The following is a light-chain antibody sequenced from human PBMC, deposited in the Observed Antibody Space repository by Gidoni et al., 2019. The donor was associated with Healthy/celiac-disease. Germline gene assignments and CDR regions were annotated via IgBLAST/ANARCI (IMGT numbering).Light chain of an antibody. Sequence: IQLTQSPSSLSASVGDRVTITCRASQGTSSYLAWYQQKPGKAPKLLIYAASTLQSGVPSRFSGSGSGTDFTLTISSLQPEDFATYYCQQLNSYPWTFGQGTKVEIE. CDR2: AAS. CDR1: QGTSSY. CDR3: QQLNSYPWT. V-gene: IGKV1-9*01. J-gene: IGKJ1*01.